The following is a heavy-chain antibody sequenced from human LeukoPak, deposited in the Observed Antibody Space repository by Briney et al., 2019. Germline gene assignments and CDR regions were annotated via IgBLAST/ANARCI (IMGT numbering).Heavy chain of an antibody. J-gene: IGHJ5*02. D-gene: IGHD6-19*01. CDR2: ISAYNGNT. V-gene: IGHV1-18*01. CDR1: GYTFTSYG. CDR3: ARVGRGGYSSGWYWNWFDP. Sequence: ASVKVSCKASGYTFTSYGISWVRQAPGRGLELMGWISAYNGNTNYAQKLQGRVTMTTDTSTSTAYMELRSLRSDDTAVYYCARVGRGGYSSGWYWNWFDPWGQGTLVTVSS.